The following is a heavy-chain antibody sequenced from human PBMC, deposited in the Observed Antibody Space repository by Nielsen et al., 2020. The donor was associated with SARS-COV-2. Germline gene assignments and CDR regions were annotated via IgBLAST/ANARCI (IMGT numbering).Heavy chain of an antibody. CDR1: GFTFSSYA. CDR3: ARDLSYYYGSGSYGMDV. Sequence: SLKISCAAPGFTFSSYAMHWVRQAPGKGLEWVAVISYDGSNKYYADSVKGRFTISRDNSKNTLYLQMNSLRAEDTAVYYCARDLSYYYGSGSYGMDVWGQGTTVTVSS. J-gene: IGHJ6*02. D-gene: IGHD3-10*01. V-gene: IGHV3-30-3*01. CDR2: ISYDGSNK.